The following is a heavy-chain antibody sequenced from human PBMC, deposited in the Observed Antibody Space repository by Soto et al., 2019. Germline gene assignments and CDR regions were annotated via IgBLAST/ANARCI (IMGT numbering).Heavy chain of an antibody. D-gene: IGHD2-15*01. J-gene: IGHJ4*02. CDR1: GGSRSVNK. V-gene: IGHV4-34*01. CDR3: ARGRWELRSDD. CDR2: INHSGST. Sequence: VSGTCVVLGGSRSVNKRSWIRQPPGKGLEWITEINHSGSTNYHSSLKSRVTISVDTSKNQFSLNLNSVTAADTAVYYCARGRWELRSDDWGQGTPVTVTS.